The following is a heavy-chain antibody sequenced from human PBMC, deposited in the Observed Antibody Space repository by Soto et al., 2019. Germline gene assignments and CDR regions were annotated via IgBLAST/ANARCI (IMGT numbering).Heavy chain of an antibody. CDR2: IIPILGIA. J-gene: IGHJ6*02. CDR1: GGTFSSYT. D-gene: IGHD3-3*01. V-gene: IGHV1-69*04. Sequence: SVKVSCKASGGTFSSYTFSWVRRAPGQGLEWMGRIIPILGIANYAQKFQGRVTITADKSTATAYMELSRLRSEDTAVYYCAREFARCLEWLPKDYYYGMDVWGQGTTVTVSS. CDR3: AREFARCLEWLPKDYYYGMDV.